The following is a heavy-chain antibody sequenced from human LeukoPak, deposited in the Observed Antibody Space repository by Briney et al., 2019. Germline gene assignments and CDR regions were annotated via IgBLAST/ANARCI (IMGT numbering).Heavy chain of an antibody. CDR2: ISGSGSTT. J-gene: IGHJ4*02. CDR3: AKDLRGSGWYFDY. CDR1: GFTFSSYA. D-gene: IGHD6-19*01. Sequence: GGSLRLSCAASGFTFSSYAMNWVRQTPGKGLEWVSTISGSGSTTYCADSVKGRFTISRDNSKTALYLQMNTLRTEDTAVYYCAKDLRGSGWYFDYWGQGTLVAVSS. V-gene: IGHV3-23*01.